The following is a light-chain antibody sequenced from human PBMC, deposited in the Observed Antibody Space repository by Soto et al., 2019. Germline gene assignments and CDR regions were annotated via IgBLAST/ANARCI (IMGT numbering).Light chain of an antibody. CDR2: DVT. CDR3: CSYAGGYVFEVI. V-gene: IGLV2-11*01. Sequence: QSVLTQPRSVSGSPGQSVTISCTGTSSDVDDYNYVSWYQQHPDTAPKLMIYDVTKRPSGVPDRFSGSKSGNTASLTISGLQVEDEADYYCCSYAGGYVFEVIFGGGTKLTVL. CDR1: SSDVDDYNY. J-gene: IGLJ2*01.